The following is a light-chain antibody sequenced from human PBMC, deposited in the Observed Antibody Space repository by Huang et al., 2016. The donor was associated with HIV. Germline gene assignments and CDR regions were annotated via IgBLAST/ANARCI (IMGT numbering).Light chain of an antibody. CDR1: QSVLYSSNSKND. J-gene: IGKJ1*01. Sequence: DIVMTQSPDSLAVSLGERATIKCRSSQSVLYSSNSKNDLAWFQQKPGQAPILLLYWASSRESGVPDRFSGSGSGTDFTLTISSLEAEDAAVYYCQQYYSIPQTFGQGTKVEIK. CDR3: QQYYSIPQT. CDR2: WAS. V-gene: IGKV4-1*01.